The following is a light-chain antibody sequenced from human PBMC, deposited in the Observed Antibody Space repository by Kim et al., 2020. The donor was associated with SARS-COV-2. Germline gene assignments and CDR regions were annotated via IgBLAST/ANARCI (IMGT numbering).Light chain of an antibody. Sequence: EIVLTQSPGTLSLSPGERATLSCRASQSVSSSYLAWYQQKPGQAPRLLIYGASSRATGIPDRFSGSGSGTDFTLTISRLEPEDFSVYYCPQYGSSLYTFGQGTNLE. CDR3: PQYGSSLYT. CDR1: QSVSSSY. J-gene: IGKJ2*01. V-gene: IGKV3-20*01. CDR2: GAS.